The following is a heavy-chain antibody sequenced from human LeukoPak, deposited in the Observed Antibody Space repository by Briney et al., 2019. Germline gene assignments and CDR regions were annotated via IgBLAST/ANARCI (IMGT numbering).Heavy chain of an antibody. CDR1: GYTFTSYG. D-gene: IGHD3-10*01. J-gene: IGHJ6*02. Sequence: ASVTVSCKASGYTFTSYGISWVRQAPGQGLEWMGWISAYNGNTNYAQKLQGRVTMTTDTSTSTAYMELRSLRSDDTAVYYCARGRSPHYYYGMDVWGRGTTVTVSS. V-gene: IGHV1-18*01. CDR2: ISAYNGNT. CDR3: ARGRSPHYYYGMDV.